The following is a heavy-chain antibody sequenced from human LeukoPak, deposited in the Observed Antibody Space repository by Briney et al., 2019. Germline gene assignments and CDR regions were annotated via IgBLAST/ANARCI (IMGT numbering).Heavy chain of an antibody. V-gene: IGHV4-39*01. D-gene: IGHD1-1*01. Sequence: GSLRLSCAASGFTFSSYAMSWVRQAPGKGLEWIGSIYYSGGTYYNPSLKSRVTISVDTSKNQFSLKLSSVTAADTAVYYCARQTGTYDYWGQGTLVTVSS. CDR1: GFTFSSYA. CDR2: IYYSGGT. J-gene: IGHJ4*02. CDR3: ARQTGTYDY.